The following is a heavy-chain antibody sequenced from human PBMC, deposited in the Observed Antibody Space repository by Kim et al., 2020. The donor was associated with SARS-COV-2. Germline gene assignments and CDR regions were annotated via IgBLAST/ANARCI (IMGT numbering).Heavy chain of an antibody. CDR1: GGSISSGGYY. CDR2: IYYSGST. V-gene: IGHV4-31*03. J-gene: IGHJ4*02. Sequence: SETLSLTCTVSGGSISSGGYYWSWIRQHPGKGLEWIGYIYYSGSTYYNPSLKSRVTISVDTSKNQFSLKLSSVTAADTAVYYCAREGTTQEVDYWGQGTLVTVSS. CDR3: AREGTTQEVDY.